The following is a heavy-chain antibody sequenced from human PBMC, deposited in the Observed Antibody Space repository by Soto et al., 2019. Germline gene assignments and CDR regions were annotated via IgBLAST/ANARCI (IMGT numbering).Heavy chain of an antibody. J-gene: IGHJ6*02. CDR3: AGGWGRAVYAMDA. Sequence: QVQLVQSGAEVKKPGASVRVSCKASGYTFTSYYIHWVRQAPGQGLEWVSIINPVGGSTNYAQKLQGRVTVTRDTATTTVHTELSSRSSEDAAVYYFAGGWGRAVYAMDAWGQGTTVTVSS. CDR1: GYTFTSYY. D-gene: IGHD1-26*01. V-gene: IGHV1-46*04. CDR2: INPVGGST.